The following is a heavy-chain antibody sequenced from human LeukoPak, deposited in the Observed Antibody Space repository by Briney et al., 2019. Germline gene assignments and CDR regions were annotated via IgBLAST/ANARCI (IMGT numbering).Heavy chain of an antibody. CDR3: AKDVDTAMVTFGY. V-gene: IGHV3-30*02. D-gene: IGHD5-18*01. CDR1: GFTFSSYG. J-gene: IGHJ4*02. Sequence: PGGSLRPSCAASGFTFSSYGMHWVRQAPGKGLEWVAFIRYDGSNKYYADSVKGRFTISRDNSKNTLYLQMNSLRAEDTAVYYCAKDVDTAMVTFGYWGQGTLVTVSS. CDR2: IRYDGSNK.